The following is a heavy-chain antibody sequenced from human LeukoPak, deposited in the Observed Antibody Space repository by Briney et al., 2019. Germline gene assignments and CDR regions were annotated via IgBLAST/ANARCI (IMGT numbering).Heavy chain of an antibody. CDR3: ARAPNTNGSGSHRPLDY. CDR1: GFTFSSYA. V-gene: IGHV3-23*01. CDR2: ISGSGGST. J-gene: IGHJ4*02. D-gene: IGHD3-10*01. Sequence: GGSLRLSCAASGFTFSSYAMSWVRQAPGKGLEWVSAISGSGGSTYYADSVKGRFTISRDNSKNTLYLQMNSLRAEDTAVYYCARAPNTNGSGSHRPLDYWGQGTLVTVSS.